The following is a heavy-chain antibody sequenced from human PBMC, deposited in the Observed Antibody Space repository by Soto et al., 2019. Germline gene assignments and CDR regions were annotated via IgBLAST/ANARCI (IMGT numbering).Heavy chain of an antibody. J-gene: IGHJ6*02. CDR3: AKPIRSDYYYYGMDV. CDR2: ISGSGGST. CDR1: GFTFSSYA. Sequence: GGSLRLSCAASGFTFSSYAMSWVRQAPGKGLEWVSAISGSGGSTHYADSVKGRFTISRDNSKNTLYLHMNSLRGEDTAVEYCAKPIRSDYYYYGMDVWGQGTTVTVSS. V-gene: IGHV3-23*01.